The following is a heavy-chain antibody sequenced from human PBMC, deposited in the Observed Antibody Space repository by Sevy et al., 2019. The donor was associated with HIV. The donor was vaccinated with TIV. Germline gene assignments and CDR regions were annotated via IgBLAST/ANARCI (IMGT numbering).Heavy chain of an antibody. Sequence: GGSLRLSCAASGFKISSNYLSWVRQAPGKGLEWVSAIYGNNSTYYADFVKGRFTISRDNSKNTLYLQMNSLRVEDTAIYYCARGEQWLSFNYWGQGTLVTVSS. CDR1: GFKISSNY. J-gene: IGHJ4*02. D-gene: IGHD6-19*01. CDR2: IYGNNST. V-gene: IGHV3-53*01. CDR3: ARGEQWLSFNY.